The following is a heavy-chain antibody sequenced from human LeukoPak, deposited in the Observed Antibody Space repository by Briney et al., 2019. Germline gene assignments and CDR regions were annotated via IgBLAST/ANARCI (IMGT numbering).Heavy chain of an antibody. CDR1: GFTFSSYS. V-gene: IGHV4-34*01. CDR2: INHSGST. CDR3: ARYVPVNYGSGSYFRS. Sequence: GSLRLSCAASGFTFSSYSMNWVRQPPGKGLEWIGEINHSGSTNYNPSLKSRVTISVDKSKNQFSLKLNSVTAADTAVYYCARYVPVNYGSGSYFRSWGQGTLVTVSS. D-gene: IGHD3-10*01. J-gene: IGHJ4*02.